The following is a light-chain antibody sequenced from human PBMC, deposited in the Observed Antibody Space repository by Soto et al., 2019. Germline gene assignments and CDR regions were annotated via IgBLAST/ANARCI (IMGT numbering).Light chain of an antibody. V-gene: IGLV2-14*03. J-gene: IGLJ1*01. Sequence: QSVLTYRGSVYASPGPSITISPLGTNSDFCGSTSVSRHPHHPGKASRFVIYDVTNRPSGVSNRFSGSKSGNTASLTISGLQAEDEAVYYSISYATSNTLLLVSGTGTK. CDR3: ISYATSNTLLLV. CDR2: DVT. CDR1: NSDFCGSTS.